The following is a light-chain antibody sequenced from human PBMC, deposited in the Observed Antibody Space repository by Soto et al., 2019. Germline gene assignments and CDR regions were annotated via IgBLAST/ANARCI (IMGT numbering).Light chain of an antibody. J-gene: IGLJ1*01. Sequence: QSALTQPASVSGSPGQSITISCTGTSSDVGGYNYVSWYQQHPGTAPKLVIYGVFNRPSGISNRFSGSRSGNTASLTISGLQSEYEAEYYCNSYTTRSTFVFGTGTKVTVL. CDR2: GVF. CDR3: NSYTTRSTFV. V-gene: IGLV2-14*01. CDR1: SSDVGGYNY.